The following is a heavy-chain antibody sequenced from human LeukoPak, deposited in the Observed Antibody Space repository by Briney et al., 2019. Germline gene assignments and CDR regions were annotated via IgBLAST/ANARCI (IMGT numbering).Heavy chain of an antibody. CDR3: ARDLMPLGFSGSYSGWFDP. D-gene: IGHD1-26*01. Sequence: PSETLSLTCTVSGGSLSRYYWSWIRQPPGKGLEWSGYIYYSGSTNYNPSLKSRVTISVDTSKNQFSLKLSSVTAADTAVYYCARDLMPLGFSGSYSGWFDPWGQGTLVTVSS. CDR1: GGSLSRYY. V-gene: IGHV4-59*01. J-gene: IGHJ5*02. CDR2: IYYSGST.